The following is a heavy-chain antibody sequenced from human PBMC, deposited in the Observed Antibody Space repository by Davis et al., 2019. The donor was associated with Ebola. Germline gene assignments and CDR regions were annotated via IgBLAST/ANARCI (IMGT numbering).Heavy chain of an antibody. CDR2: ISAYNGNT. Sequence: ASVKVSCKASGYTFTSYGISWVRQAPGQGLEWMGWISAYNGNTNYAQKLQGRVTMTRNTSISTAYMELSSLRSEDTAVYYCARGFLTWEDYWGQGTLVTVSS. CDR3: ARGFLTWEDY. J-gene: IGHJ4*02. D-gene: IGHD1-26*01. CDR1: GYTFTSYG. V-gene: IGHV1-18*04.